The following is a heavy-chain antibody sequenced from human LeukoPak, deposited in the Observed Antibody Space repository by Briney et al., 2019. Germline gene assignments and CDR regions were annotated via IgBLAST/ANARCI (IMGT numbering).Heavy chain of an antibody. Sequence: ASVKVSCKASGYTFTSYGISWVRQAPGQGLELMGWISAYNGNTNYAQKLQGRVTMTTDTSTSTAYMELRSLRSDDTAVYYCARGHNQNYVSYYYYYMDVWGKGTTVTVSS. CDR1: GYTFTSYG. CDR3: ARGHNQNYVSYYYYYMDV. J-gene: IGHJ6*03. V-gene: IGHV1-18*01. CDR2: ISAYNGNT. D-gene: IGHD1-7*01.